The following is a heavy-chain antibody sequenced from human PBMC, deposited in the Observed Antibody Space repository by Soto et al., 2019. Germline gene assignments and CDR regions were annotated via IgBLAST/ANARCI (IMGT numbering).Heavy chain of an antibody. J-gene: IGHJ4*02. CDR2: INAGNGNT. Sequence: QVQLVQSGAEVKQPGASVKVSCKASGYTFTSYAMHWVRQAPGQRLEWMGWINAGNGNTKYSQKFQGRVTITRDTSAGTAYMELSSLRSEDTAVYYCARVSGGGDGDYWGQGTLVTVSS. CDR1: GYTFTSYA. V-gene: IGHV1-3*01. CDR3: ARVSGGGDGDY. D-gene: IGHD2-21*02.